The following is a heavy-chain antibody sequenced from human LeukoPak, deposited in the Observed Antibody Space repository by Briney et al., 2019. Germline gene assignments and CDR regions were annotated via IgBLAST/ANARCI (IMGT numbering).Heavy chain of an antibody. CDR1: GYTFTGYY. J-gene: IGHJ4*02. CDR2: INPNSGGT. D-gene: IGHD6-19*01. CDR3: AREGSSGWYAAFD. V-gene: IGHV1-2*06. Sequence: PGASVKVSCKASGYTFTGYYMHWVRQAPGQGLEWMGRINPNSGGTDYAQKFQGRVTMTRDTSISTAYMELSRLRSDDTAVYYCAREGSSGWYAAFDYGAREPWSPSPQ.